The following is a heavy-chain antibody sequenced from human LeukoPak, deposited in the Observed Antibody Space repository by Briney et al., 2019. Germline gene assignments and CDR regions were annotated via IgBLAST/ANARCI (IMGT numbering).Heavy chain of an antibody. V-gene: IGHV3-48*01. J-gene: IGHJ4*02. CDR3: AKDRSDNNTWYAGSH. D-gene: IGHD2-8*01. CDR1: GFTFSSYS. CDR2: ISSSSSTI. Sequence: GGSLRLSCAASGFTFSSYSMNWVRQAPGKGLEWVSYISSSSSTIYYADSVKGRFTISRDNSKNTLYLQMSSLSAEDSAVYYCAKDRSDNNTWYAGSHWGQGTLVTVSS.